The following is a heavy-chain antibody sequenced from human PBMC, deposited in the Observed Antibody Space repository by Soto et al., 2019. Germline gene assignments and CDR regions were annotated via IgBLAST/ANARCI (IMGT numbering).Heavy chain of an antibody. Sequence: EVQLVESGGGLVKPGGSLRVSCAASGFTFSAYSLNWVRQAPGKGLEWVASISSTGTYIYYADSVEGRFTISRDNAKNSLHLQMASLRAEEAAVYYCARGASTDSSTCVDYWGQGTLVIVSS. CDR1: GFTFSAYS. CDR3: ARGASTDSSTCVDY. CDR2: ISSTGTYI. J-gene: IGHJ4*02. V-gene: IGHV3-21*01. D-gene: IGHD3-22*01.